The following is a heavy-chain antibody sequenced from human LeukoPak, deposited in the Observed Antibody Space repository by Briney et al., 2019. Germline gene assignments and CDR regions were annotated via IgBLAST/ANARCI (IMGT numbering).Heavy chain of an antibody. D-gene: IGHD2-2*02. CDR2: IHYDGSNK. V-gene: IGHV3-30*02. J-gene: IGHJ4*02. CDR1: GFTFSSYG. CDR3: AKDEKVGYCSRSSCYIHDY. Sequence: GGSLRLSCAASGFTFSSYGMHWVRQAPGKGLEWVAFIHYDGSNKNYADSVKGRFTISRDNSKNTLYLQMNSLRAEDTAVYYCAKDEKVGYCSRSSCYIHDYWGQGTLVTVSS.